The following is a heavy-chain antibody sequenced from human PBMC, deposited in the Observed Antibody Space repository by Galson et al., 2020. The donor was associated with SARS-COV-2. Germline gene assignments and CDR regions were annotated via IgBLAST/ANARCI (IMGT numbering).Heavy chain of an antibody. J-gene: IGHJ4*02. CDR1: GFPFSSYA. Sequence: GGSLRLSCAASGFPFSSYAITWVRQAPGKGLEWVSGITSSGNTNYADSVKGRFTISRDNSKNTVFLELNSLRAEDAAIYYCAKDLNWWYYWGQGTLVTVSS. CDR2: ITSSGNT. D-gene: IGHD2-15*01. V-gene: IGHV3-23*01. CDR3: AKDLNWWYY.